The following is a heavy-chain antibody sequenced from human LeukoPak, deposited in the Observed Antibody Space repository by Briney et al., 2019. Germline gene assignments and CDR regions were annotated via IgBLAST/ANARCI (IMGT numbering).Heavy chain of an antibody. V-gene: IGHV4-39*07. CDR3: ARDKGTPAYSR. D-gene: IGHD6-13*01. J-gene: IGHJ4*02. CDR2: IYYSGST. CDR1: GGSISSSSYY. Sequence: SETLSLTCTVSGGSISSSSYYWGWIRQPPGKGLEWIGSIYYSGSTYYNPSLKSRVTISVDTSKNQFSLKLSSVTAADTAVYYCARDKGTPAYSRWGQGTLVTVSS.